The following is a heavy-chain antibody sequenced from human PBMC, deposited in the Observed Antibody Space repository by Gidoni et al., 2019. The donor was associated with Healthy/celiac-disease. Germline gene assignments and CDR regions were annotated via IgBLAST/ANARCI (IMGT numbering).Heavy chain of an antibody. CDR1: GFTFSSYG. J-gene: IGHJ6*02. V-gene: IGHV3-33*08. Sequence: QVQLVESGGGVVQPGRSLRLSCAASGFTFSSYGMHWVRQAPGKGLEWVAVIWYDGSNKYYADSVKGRFTISRDNSKNTLYLQMNSLRAEDTAVYYCARSRDGYNSFYGMDVWGQGTTVTVSS. CDR2: IWYDGSNK. CDR3: ARSRDGYNSFYGMDV. D-gene: IGHD5-12*01.